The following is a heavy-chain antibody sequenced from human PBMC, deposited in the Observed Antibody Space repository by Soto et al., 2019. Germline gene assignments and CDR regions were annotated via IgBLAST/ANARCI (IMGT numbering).Heavy chain of an antibody. CDR3: ARGTLVPAAPISAPDY. Sequence: GGSLRLSCAASGFTFSDYYMSWIRQAPGKGLEWVSYISSSSSYTNYADSVKGRFTISRDNAKNSLYLQMNSLRAEDTAVYYCARGTLVPAAPISAPDYWGQGTLVTVSS. CDR1: GFTFSDYY. D-gene: IGHD2-2*01. CDR2: ISSSSSYT. V-gene: IGHV3-11*03. J-gene: IGHJ4*02.